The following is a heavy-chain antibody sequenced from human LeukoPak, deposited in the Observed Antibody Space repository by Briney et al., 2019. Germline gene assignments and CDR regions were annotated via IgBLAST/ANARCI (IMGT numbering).Heavy chain of an antibody. CDR2: IIPIFGTA. V-gene: IGHV1-69*13. CDR3: ARDVLGYYDSSGYYYSGGY. D-gene: IGHD3-22*01. Sequence: GASVKVSCKASGGTFSSYAISWVRQAPGQGLEWMGGIIPIFGTANYAQKFQGRVTITADESTSTAYMELSSLRSEDTAVYYCARDVLGYYDSSGYYYSGGYWGQGTLVTVSS. CDR1: GGTFSSYA. J-gene: IGHJ4*02.